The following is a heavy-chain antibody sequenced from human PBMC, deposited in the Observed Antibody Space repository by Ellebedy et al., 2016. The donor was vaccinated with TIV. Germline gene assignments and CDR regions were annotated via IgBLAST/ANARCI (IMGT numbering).Heavy chain of an antibody. CDR1: RDSVSSNG. Sequence: SETLSLTCAISRDSVSSNGWNWIRQSPSRGLEWLGRTYYTSKWNNDYAVSVKSRITINPDTSKNQISLQLDSVTPEDTAVYYCAKGWLRGWFDPWGQGTLVTVSS. CDR3: AKGWLRGWFDP. CDR2: TYYTSKWNN. J-gene: IGHJ5*02. V-gene: IGHV6-1*01. D-gene: IGHD5-12*01.